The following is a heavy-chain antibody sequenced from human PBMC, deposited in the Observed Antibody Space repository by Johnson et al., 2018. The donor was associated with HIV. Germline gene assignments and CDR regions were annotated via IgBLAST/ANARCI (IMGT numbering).Heavy chain of an antibody. CDR1: GFTFDDYA. V-gene: IGHV3-9*01. Sequence: VQVVESGGGLVQSGRSLRLSCAASGFTFDDYAMHWVRQAPGKGLEWVSGISWNSGSIVYADSVKGRFTISRDNAKNSLYLQMNSLRAEDTALYYCAKDMARSKQWLPPPDPFDIWGQGTMVTVSS. D-gene: IGHD6-19*01. CDR2: ISWNSGSI. CDR3: AKDMARSKQWLPPPDPFDI. J-gene: IGHJ3*02.